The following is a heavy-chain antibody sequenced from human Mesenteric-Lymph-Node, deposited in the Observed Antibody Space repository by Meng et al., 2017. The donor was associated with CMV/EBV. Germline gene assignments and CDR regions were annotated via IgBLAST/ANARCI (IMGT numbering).Heavy chain of an antibody. D-gene: IGHD3-3*01. V-gene: IGHV4-59*01. CDR3: ARGMVEDFWSGYYIPYYFDY. Sequence: SETLSLTCTVSGGSISSYYWSWIRQPPGKGLEWIGYIYYSGGTNYNPSLKSRVTISVDTSKNQFSLKLSSVTAADTAVYYCARGMVEDFWSGYYIPYYFDYWGQGTRVTVSS. CDR1: GGSISSYY. CDR2: IYYSGGT. J-gene: IGHJ4*02.